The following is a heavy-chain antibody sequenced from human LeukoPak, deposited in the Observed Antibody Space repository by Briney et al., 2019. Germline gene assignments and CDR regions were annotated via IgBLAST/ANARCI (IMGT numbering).Heavy chain of an antibody. CDR2: IYYSGST. J-gene: IGHJ4*02. CDR1: GGSISSGGYY. D-gene: IGHD3-22*01. CDR3: ARRDSREFDY. V-gene: IGHV4-31*03. Sequence: SGTLSLTCTVSGGSISSGGYYWSWIRQHPGKGLEWIGYIYYSGSTYYNPSLKSRVTISADTSRNQFSLKLNSVTAADTAVYYCARRDSREFDYWGQGILVTVSP.